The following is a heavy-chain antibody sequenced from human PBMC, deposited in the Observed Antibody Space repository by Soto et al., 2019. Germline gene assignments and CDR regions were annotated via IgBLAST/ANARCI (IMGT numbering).Heavy chain of an antibody. J-gene: IGHJ2*01. Sequence: QVQLVQSGAEVKKPGSSWKCTSRASGGTSTSSASSWVRQAPGQGLEGMGGTTPIFGTANYAQKFQGRVTSTADESTSTAYMALSSMISEDPDVYYLARDVTVVNYFHYWYFDLWGRVTLVTVSS. CDR3: ARDVTVVNYFHYWYFDL. V-gene: IGHV1-69*12. CDR2: TTPIFGTA. CDR1: GGTSTSSA. D-gene: IGHD2-15*01.